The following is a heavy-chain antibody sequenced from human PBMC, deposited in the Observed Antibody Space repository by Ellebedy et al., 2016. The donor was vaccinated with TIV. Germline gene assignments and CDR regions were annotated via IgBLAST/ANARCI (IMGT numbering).Heavy chain of an antibody. CDR3: ARGLGYCSGGSCYIDAFDI. CDR1: GFTFSSYA. J-gene: IGHJ3*02. CDR2: ISYDGSNK. D-gene: IGHD2-15*01. V-gene: IGHV3-30-3*01. Sequence: PGGSLRLSCAASGFTFSSYAMHWVRQAPGKGLEWVAVISYDGSNKYYADSVKGRFTISRDNAKNSLYLQMNSLRAEDTAVYYCARGLGYCSGGSCYIDAFDIWGQGTMVTVSS.